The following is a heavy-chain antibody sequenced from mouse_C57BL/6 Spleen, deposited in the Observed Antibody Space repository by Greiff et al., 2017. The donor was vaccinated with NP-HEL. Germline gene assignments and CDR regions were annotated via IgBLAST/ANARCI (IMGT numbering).Heavy chain of an antibody. Sequence: EVKVVESGGGLVKPGGSLKLSCAASGFTFSSYAMSWVRQTPEKRLEWVATISDGGSYTYYPDNVKGRFTISRDNAKNNLYLHMSHLKSEDTAMYYCARVSGYYGMDYWGQGTSVTVSS. CDR3: ARVSGYYGMDY. CDR1: GFTFSSYA. V-gene: IGHV5-4*03. J-gene: IGHJ4*01. CDR2: ISDGGSYT.